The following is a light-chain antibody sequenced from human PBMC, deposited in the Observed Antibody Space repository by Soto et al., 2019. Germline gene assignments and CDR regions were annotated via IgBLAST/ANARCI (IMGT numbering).Light chain of an antibody. J-gene: IGKJ2*01. CDR3: QQYGSSPPYT. V-gene: IGKV3-20*01. Sequence: EIVLTQSPGTLSLSPGERATLSCRASQSVSSSYLARDQQKPGQAPRLLIYGASSRATGIPDRFSGSGSGTDFTLTISRLEPEDFAVYYCQQYGSSPPYTFGQGTKLEIK. CDR1: QSVSSSY. CDR2: GAS.